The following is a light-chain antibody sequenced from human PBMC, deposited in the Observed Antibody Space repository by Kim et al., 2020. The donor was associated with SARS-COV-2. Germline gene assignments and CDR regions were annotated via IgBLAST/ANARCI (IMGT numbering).Light chain of an antibody. CDR3: SSYAGSNNLV. CDR2: EVN. J-gene: IGLJ1*01. V-gene: IGLV2-8*01. CDR1: SSDVGGYNY. Sequence: GQSVTIPCTGTSSDVGGYNYVSWYQQHPGKAPKLMIYEVNKRPSAVPDRFSGSKSGNTASLTVSGLQAEDEADYYCSSYAGSNNLVFGTGTKVTVL.